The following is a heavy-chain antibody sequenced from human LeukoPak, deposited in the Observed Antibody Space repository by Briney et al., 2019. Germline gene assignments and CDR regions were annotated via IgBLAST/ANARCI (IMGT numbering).Heavy chain of an antibody. CDR2: ISYDGSNK. CDR1: GFTFSGYP. CDR3: ARESGTAMVTFLDY. V-gene: IGHV3-30-3*01. Sequence: GGSLRLSCAASGFTFSGYPIHWVRQAPGKGLEWVAVISYDGSNKYYADSVKGRFTISRDNSKNTLYLQMNSLRAEDTAVYYCARESGTAMVTFLDYWGQGTLVTVSS. J-gene: IGHJ4*02. D-gene: IGHD5-18*01.